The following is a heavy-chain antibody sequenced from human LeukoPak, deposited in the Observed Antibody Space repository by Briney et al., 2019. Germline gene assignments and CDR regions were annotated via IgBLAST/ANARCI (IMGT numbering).Heavy chain of an antibody. CDR3: ARVECSSTSCYTGNYFDY. CDR2: INPNSGGT. CDR1: GYTFTGYY. D-gene: IGHD2-2*02. V-gene: IGHV1-2*02. J-gene: IGHJ4*02. Sequence: ASVKVSCKASGYTFTGYYMHWVRQAPGQGLEWMGWINPNSGGTNYAQKFQGRVTMTRDTSISTAYMELSRLRSDDTAVYYCARVECSSTSCYTGNYFDYWGQGTLVTVSS.